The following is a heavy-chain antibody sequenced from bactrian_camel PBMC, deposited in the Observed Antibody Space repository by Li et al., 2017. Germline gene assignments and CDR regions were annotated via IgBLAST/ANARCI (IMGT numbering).Heavy chain of an antibody. CDR2: IYTGSGNT. Sequence: QLVESGGGSVQAGGSLRLSCAASGLTGVKCMAWFRQAPGKEREGVARIYTGSGNTYYADSVKGRFTISQDNAENTVYLQMNTLEPEDTAVYYCAADWVI. CDR1: GLTGVKC. D-gene: IGHD3*01. V-gene: IGHV3S25*01.